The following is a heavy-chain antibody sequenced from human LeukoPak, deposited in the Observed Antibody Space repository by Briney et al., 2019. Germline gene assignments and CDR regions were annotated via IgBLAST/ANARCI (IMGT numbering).Heavy chain of an antibody. CDR1: GYTFTSNH. CDR3: ARDQEGFDY. J-gene: IGHJ4*02. Sequence: ASVRVSCKASGYTFTSNHIHWVRQAPGQGLEWMGMIYPRDGSTSYAQKFQGRVTVTRDTSTSTVHMELSGLRSEDTAVYYCARDQEGFDYWGQGTLVTVSS. V-gene: IGHV1-46*01. CDR2: IYPRDGST.